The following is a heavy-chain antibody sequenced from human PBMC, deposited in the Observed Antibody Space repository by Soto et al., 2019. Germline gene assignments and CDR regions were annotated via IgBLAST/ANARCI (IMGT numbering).Heavy chain of an antibody. CDR3: ASDQGRSPLDY. CDR1: GFTFSSYS. V-gene: IGHV3-48*01. Sequence: EVQLVESGGGLVQPGGSLRLSCAASGFTFSSYSMNWVRQAPGRGLGRVSYISSSSSTIYYADSGKGRFTISRDNAKNSLYLQMNSLRAEDTAVYYCASDQGRSPLDYWGQGTLVTVSS. CDR2: ISSSSSTI. J-gene: IGHJ4*02. D-gene: IGHD2-15*01.